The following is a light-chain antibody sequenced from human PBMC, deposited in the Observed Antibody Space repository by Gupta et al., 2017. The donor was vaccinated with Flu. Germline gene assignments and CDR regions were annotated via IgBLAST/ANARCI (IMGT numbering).Light chain of an antibody. CDR3: SSYARTNTVVV. J-gene: IGLJ2*01. CDR2: VVS. CDR1: SSDIGSSDY. V-gene: IGLV2-14*03. Sequence: QSALTQPASVSGSPGQSIAISCTGSSSDIGSSDYVSWYQQHPGKAPKLILFVVSRRPGGISDRFSGSKSGDTASLTISGLLAEDEAFYYCSSYARTNTVVVFGGGTKLTVL.